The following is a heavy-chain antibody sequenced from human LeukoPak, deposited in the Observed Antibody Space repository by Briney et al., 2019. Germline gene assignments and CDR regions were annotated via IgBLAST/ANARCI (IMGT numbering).Heavy chain of an antibody. CDR2: INPNSGGT. V-gene: IGHV1-2*06. D-gene: IGHD2-2*01. CDR3: ARGSFRDPSS. Sequence: SSVKVSCKASGGTFSSYAISWVRQAPGQGLEWMGRINPNSGGTNYAQKFQGRVTMTRDTSISTAYMELSRLRSDDTAVYYCARGSFRDPSSWGQGTLVTVSS. CDR1: GGTFSSYA. J-gene: IGHJ4*02.